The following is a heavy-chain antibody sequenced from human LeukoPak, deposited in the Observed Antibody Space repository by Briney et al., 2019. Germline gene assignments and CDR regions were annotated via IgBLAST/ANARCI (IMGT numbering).Heavy chain of an antibody. V-gene: IGHV4-4*09. D-gene: IGHD1-14*01. J-gene: IGHJ3*02. CDR2: IYTSGST. CDR1: GGSISSYS. CDR3: ARLAEKHDAFDI. Sequence: SETLSLTCTVSGGSISSYSWSWIRQPPGKGLEWIGYIYTSGSTNYNPSLKSRVTISVDTSKNQFSLKLSSVTAADTAVYYCARLAEKHDAFDIWGQGTMVTVSS.